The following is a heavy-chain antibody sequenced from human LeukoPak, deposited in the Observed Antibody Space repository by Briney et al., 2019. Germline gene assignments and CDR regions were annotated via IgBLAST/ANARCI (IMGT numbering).Heavy chain of an antibody. Sequence: SETLSLTCTVSGASISSYYWSWIRQPPGKGREWIGYIYYSGGSTNYNPSLKSRVTISVDRSKNQSSLRLSSVTAADTAVYYCARLRRVGVSSGDAFDIWGQGTMVTVSS. D-gene: IGHD3-10*01. CDR3: ARLRRVGVSSGDAFDI. V-gene: IGHV4-59*01. CDR2: IYYSGGST. J-gene: IGHJ3*02. CDR1: GASISSYY.